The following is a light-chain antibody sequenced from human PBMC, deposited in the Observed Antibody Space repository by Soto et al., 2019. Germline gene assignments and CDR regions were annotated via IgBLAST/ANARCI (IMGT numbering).Light chain of an antibody. V-gene: IGKV1-39*01. CDR3: QKYNSAPPT. J-gene: IGKJ1*01. Sequence: DVQMTQSPSSLSASVGDKGTITCRASQSISSYLNWYQQKPGKAPKLLIYAASSLQSGVPSRFSGSGSGTDFTLTISSLQPEDVATYYCQKYNSAPPTFGQGTKVDIK. CDR1: QSISSY. CDR2: AAS.